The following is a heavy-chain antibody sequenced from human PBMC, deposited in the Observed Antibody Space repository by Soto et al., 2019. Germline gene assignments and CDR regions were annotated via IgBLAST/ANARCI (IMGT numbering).Heavy chain of an antibody. Sequence: EVQLVESGGGLVQPGGSLRLSCATSGFTFTNYWMHWVRQVPGKGLQWLSRINSDGSIIDYADSVKDRFTISRDNAKNTLYLQLDSLSAENTAVFYCGRDRGGNYYGGFDYWDQGTLVTVSS. CDR2: INSDGSII. V-gene: IGHV3-74*01. CDR3: GRDRGGNYYGGFDY. CDR1: GFTFTNYW. D-gene: IGHD1-26*01. J-gene: IGHJ4*02.